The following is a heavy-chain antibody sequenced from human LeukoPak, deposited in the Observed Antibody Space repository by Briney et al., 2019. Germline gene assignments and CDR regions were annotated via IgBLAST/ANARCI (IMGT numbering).Heavy chain of an antibody. CDR3: TAVITTKGPYGMDV. CDR1: GFTFSSHW. J-gene: IGHJ6*02. V-gene: IGHV3-73*01. Sequence: GGSLRLSCAASGFTFSSHWMTWVRQASGKGLEWVGRIKTKTNSYATAYAASVKGRFTISRDDSKNTAYLQMNSLKTEDTAIYYCTAVITTKGPYGMDVWGQGTTVTVSS. D-gene: IGHD1/OR15-1a*01. CDR2: IKTKTNSYAT.